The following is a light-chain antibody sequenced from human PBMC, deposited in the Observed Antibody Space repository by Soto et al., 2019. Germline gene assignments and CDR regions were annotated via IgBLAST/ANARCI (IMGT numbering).Light chain of an antibody. Sequence: ETVLTQSPGTLSLSPGERATLSCRASQTVSSSYLAWYQQKPGQAPRLLIYDVSTSATGIPDRFSGSGSGTDFTLTISRLEPEDFAVYFCQHFSSSPQTFGQGTKVEIK. CDR3: QHFSSSPQT. CDR1: QTVSSSY. CDR2: DVS. J-gene: IGKJ1*01. V-gene: IGKV3-20*01.